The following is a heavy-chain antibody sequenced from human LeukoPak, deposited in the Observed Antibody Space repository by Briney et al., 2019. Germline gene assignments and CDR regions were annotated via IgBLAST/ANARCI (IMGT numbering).Heavy chain of an antibody. CDR2: ISGSGGST. CDR1: GFTFSSYG. Sequence: GGSLRLSCAASGFTFSSYGMSWVRQAPGKGLEWVSAISGSGGSTYYADSVKGRFTISRDNSKNTLYLQMNSLRAEDTAVYYCTKEGLPSGSSWSAWFDPWGQGTLVTVSS. J-gene: IGHJ5*02. D-gene: IGHD3-10*01. V-gene: IGHV3-23*01. CDR3: TKEGLPSGSSWSAWFDP.